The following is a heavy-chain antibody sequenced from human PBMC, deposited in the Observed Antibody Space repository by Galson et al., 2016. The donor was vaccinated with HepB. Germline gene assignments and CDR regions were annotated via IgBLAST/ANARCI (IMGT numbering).Heavy chain of an antibody. CDR2: VSYSGST. CDR1: GGSMNPFY. CDR3: ARVYYEQSGLAFDV. Sequence: SETLSLTCTVSGGSMNPFYWSWIRQSPGKGLEWIGYVSYSGSTNYSPSFKSRLIASVDTSRNQVSLNLTSLTAADTAVYYCARVYYEQSGLAFDVWGQGTMVTVSS. J-gene: IGHJ3*01. V-gene: IGHV4-59*01. D-gene: IGHD3-3*01.